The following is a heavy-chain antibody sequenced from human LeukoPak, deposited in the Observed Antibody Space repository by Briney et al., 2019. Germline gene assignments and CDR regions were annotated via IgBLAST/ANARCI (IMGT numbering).Heavy chain of an antibody. J-gene: IGHJ4*02. V-gene: IGHV4-39*07. CDR2: IYYSGST. CDR1: VGSISSSSSY. Sequence: SETLSLTCTVSVGSISSSSSYWGWIRQPPGKGLEWIGSIYYSGSTYYNPSLKSRVTISVDTSKNQFSLKLSSGTAADTGVYYCASREYYFDYWGQGTLVTVSS. CDR3: ASREYYFDY.